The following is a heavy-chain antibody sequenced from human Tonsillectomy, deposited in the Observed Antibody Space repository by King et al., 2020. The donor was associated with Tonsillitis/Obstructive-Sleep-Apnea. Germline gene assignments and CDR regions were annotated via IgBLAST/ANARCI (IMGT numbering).Heavy chain of an antibody. Sequence: VQLQQGGAGLLKPSETLSLTCAVYGGSFSGYYWSWIRQPPGKGLEWIGEINHSGSTNYNPSLKSRVTISVDTSKNQFSLKLSSVTAADTAVYYCARGPRATIFGVVIRTDKFDYWGQGTLVTVSS. CDR3: ARGPRATIFGVVIRTDKFDY. J-gene: IGHJ4*02. V-gene: IGHV4-34*01. CDR1: GGSFSGYY. D-gene: IGHD3-3*01. CDR2: INHSGST.